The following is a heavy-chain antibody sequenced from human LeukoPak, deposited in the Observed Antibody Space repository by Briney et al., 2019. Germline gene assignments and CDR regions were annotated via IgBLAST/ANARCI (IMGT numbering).Heavy chain of an antibody. V-gene: IGHV3-21*01. CDR2: ISSSSSYI. J-gene: IGHJ4*02. CDR1: GFTFSSYA. CDR3: ARESLGSSGYYRDY. D-gene: IGHD3-22*01. Sequence: GRSLRLSCAASGFTFSSYAMNRVRQAPGKGLEWVSSISSSSSYIYYADSVKGRFTISRDNAKNSLYLQMNSLRAEDTAVYYCARESLGSSGYYRDYWGQGTLVTVSS.